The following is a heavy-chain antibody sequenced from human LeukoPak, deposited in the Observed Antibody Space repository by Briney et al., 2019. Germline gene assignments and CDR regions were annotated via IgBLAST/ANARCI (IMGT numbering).Heavy chain of an antibody. D-gene: IGHD1-26*01. Sequence: SETLSLTCAVSGYSISSGYYWGWIRQLPGKGLEWNGSIYHSGSTYYNPSLKSRVTISVDTSKNQFSLKLSSVTAADTAVYYCARGRYSGSYLYFDYWGQGTLVTVSS. V-gene: IGHV4-38-2*01. J-gene: IGHJ4*02. CDR1: GYSISSGYY. CDR2: IYHSGST. CDR3: ARGRYSGSYLYFDY.